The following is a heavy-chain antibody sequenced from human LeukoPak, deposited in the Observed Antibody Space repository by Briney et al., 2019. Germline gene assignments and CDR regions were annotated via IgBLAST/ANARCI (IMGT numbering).Heavy chain of an antibody. CDR2: ISAYNGNT. CDR3: ARDLNGGSFGDY. Sequence: GASVKVSCTASGYTFTSYGISWVRQAPGQGLQWMGWISAYNGNTNYAQKLQGRVTMTTDTSTSTAYMELRSLRSDGTAVFYCARDLNGGSFGDYWGQGTLVTVSS. CDR1: GYTFTSYG. D-gene: IGHD2-8*01. V-gene: IGHV1-18*01. J-gene: IGHJ4*02.